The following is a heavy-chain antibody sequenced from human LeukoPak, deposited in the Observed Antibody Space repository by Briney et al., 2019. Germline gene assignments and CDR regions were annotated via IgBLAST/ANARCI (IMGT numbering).Heavy chain of an antibody. V-gene: IGHV3-21*01. J-gene: IGHJ4*02. CDR3: ARITSGRSTYYFDY. D-gene: IGHD1-26*01. CDR1: GFTFSTYS. Sequence: PGGSLRLSCAASGFTFSTYSINWVRQAPGKGLEGVSSISRTSSYIYYADSVKGRFTISRDNAKNSLYLQMNSLRAEDTAVYYCARITSGRSTYYFDYWGQGTLVTVSS. CDR2: ISRTSSYI.